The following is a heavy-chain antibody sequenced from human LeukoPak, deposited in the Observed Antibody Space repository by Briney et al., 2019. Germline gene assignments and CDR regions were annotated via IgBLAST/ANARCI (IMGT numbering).Heavy chain of an antibody. CDR3: ARDSAAAAVYYFDY. D-gene: IGHD6-13*01. J-gene: IGHJ4*02. Sequence: QPGRSLRLSCAASGFSFSNYAMHWVRQTPGEGLVWVAVISTDGRDKHYADSVKGRFTISRDNSKSTLYLQMNSLGAEDTAVYYCARDSAAAAVYYFDYWGQGTLVTVSS. CDR2: ISTDGRDK. CDR1: GFSFSNYA. V-gene: IGHV3-30*04.